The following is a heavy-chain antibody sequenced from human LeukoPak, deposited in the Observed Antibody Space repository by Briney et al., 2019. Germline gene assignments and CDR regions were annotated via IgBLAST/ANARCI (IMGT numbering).Heavy chain of an antibody. CDR3: ARVTGSNSYYRSLGH. D-gene: IGHD3-22*01. J-gene: IGHJ4*02. CDR2: MNSTSGNT. V-gene: IGHV1-8*01. Sequence: AASVKVSCRASGYTFTSSNINWVRQATGQGLEWMGWMNSTSGNTGYAQKFQGRVTMTRDTSISTAYMELSSLISEDTAVYYCARVTGSNSYYRSLGHWGQGTLVTVSS. CDR1: GYTFTSSN.